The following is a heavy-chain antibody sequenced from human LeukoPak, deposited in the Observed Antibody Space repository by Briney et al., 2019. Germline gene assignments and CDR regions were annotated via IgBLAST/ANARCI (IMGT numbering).Heavy chain of an antibody. J-gene: IGHJ4*02. V-gene: IGHV3-23*01. CDR2: ISGSGGGT. D-gene: IGHD6-13*01. Sequence: PGGSLRLSCEASGFTFSSYAMSWVRQAPGKGLEWVSAISGSGGGTYYADSVKGRFTISRDNSKNTLYLQMNSLGAEDTAVYYCAKDALPSTTSWYRLDYWGQGTLVTVSS. CDR3: AKDALPSTTSWYRLDY. CDR1: GFTFSSYA.